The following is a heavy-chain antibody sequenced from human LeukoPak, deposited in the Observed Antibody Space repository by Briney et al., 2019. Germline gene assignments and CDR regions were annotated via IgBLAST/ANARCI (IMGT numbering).Heavy chain of an antibody. J-gene: IGHJ4*02. D-gene: IGHD3-22*01. Sequence: ASETLSLTCTVSGDSISTGGYYWSWVRQHPGKGLEWIGYMYFGGNTYYNPSLKSRVTISADTSKNQYSLRLGSVTAADTAVYYCARGDYYDSSGYYYVRYWGQGTQVTVSS. CDR1: GDSISTGGYY. V-gene: IGHV4-31*03. CDR2: MYFGGNT. CDR3: ARGDYYDSSGYYYVRY.